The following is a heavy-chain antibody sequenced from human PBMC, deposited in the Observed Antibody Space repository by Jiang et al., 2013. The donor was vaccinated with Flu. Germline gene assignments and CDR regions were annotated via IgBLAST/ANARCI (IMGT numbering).Heavy chain of an antibody. CDR3: ARDRDIVSRGGMGY. CDR2: IYYSGTT. D-gene: IGHD5/OR15-5a*01. Sequence: GSGLVKPSETLSLTCSGSISSSTDYWGWIRQPPGKGLEWIGSIYYSGTTYYNPSLKSRASISVDPSKNQFSLRLNSVTAADTAVYYCARDRDIVSRGGMGYWGPGILVTVSP. J-gene: IGHJ4*02. CDR1: GSISSSTDY. V-gene: IGHV4-39*07.